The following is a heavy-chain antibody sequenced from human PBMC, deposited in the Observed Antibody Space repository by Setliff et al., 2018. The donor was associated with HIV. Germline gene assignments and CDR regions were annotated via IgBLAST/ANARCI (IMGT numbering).Heavy chain of an antibody. CDR3: AKSAFGGVSPFDY. CDR1: GFTFSSYG. CDR2: ISDSGYNT. D-gene: IGHD3-16*01. Sequence: GGSLRLSCAASGFTFSSYGMSWVRQAPERGLEWVSAISDSGYNTNYADSVKGRFTISRDDSKNTLYLQMTSLGAEDTAVYYCAKSAFGGVSPFDYWGQGTLVTVSS. J-gene: IGHJ4*02. V-gene: IGHV3-23*01.